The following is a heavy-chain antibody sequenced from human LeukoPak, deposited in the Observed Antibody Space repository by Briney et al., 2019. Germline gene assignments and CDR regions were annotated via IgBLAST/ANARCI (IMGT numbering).Heavy chain of an antibody. Sequence: PSQTLSLTCTVSGASISIGSYHWSWIRQPAGKGLEWIGRVFTGGGTYFNPSLKSRVTLSIDTSKNQFSLRLTSMTAADTAVYYCARDVDGYGHMDVWGKGTTVTVSS. J-gene: IGHJ6*03. CDR1: GASISIGSYH. V-gene: IGHV4-61*02. CDR2: VFTGGGT. D-gene: IGHD5-18*01. CDR3: ARDVDGYGHMDV.